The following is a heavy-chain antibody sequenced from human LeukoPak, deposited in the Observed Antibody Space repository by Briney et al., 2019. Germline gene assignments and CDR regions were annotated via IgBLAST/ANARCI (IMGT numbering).Heavy chain of an antibody. J-gene: IGHJ4*02. CDR2: ISFYNGKT. Sequence: ASVKVSCKASGYTFTSYGLSWVRQAPGQGLEWMGWISFYNGKTNYAQNLQGRVTMTTDTSTSTAYMELRSLRSDDTAVYYCARGGYSNYIDYWGQGTQVTVST. D-gene: IGHD4-4*01. CDR3: ARGGYSNYIDY. CDR1: GYTFTSYG. V-gene: IGHV1-18*01.